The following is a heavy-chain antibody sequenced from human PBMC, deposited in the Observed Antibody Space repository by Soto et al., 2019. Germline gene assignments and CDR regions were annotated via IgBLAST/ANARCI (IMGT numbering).Heavy chain of an antibody. J-gene: IGHJ4*02. CDR3: ARLYDFWSGYDY. CDR2: IYYSGST. CDR1: GGSISSYY. V-gene: IGHV4-59*01. D-gene: IGHD3-3*01. Sequence: SETLSLTCTVSGGSISSYYWSWIRQPPGKGLEWIGYIYYSGSTNYNPSLKSRVTISVDTSKNQFSLKLSSVTAADTAVYYCARLYDFWSGYDYWGQGTLVTVSS.